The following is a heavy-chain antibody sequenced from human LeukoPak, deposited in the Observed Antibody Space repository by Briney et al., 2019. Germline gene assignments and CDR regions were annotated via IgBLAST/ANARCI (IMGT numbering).Heavy chain of an antibody. D-gene: IGHD2-2*03. V-gene: IGHV3-30*02. CDR3: AKDQCTRASCDGYPGH. CDR2: IHFDGSPK. Sequence: GGSLRLSCAASGFTFSSYGMHWVRQAPGKGLEWVAFIHFDGSPKYSADSVKGRFTVSRDNSNNTLYLQMNSLRPEDTAVYYCAKDQCTRASCDGYPGHWGQGTLVTVSS. J-gene: IGHJ4*02. CDR1: GFTFSSYG.